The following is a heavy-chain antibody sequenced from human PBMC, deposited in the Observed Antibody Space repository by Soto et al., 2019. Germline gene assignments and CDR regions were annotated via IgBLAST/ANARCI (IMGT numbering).Heavy chain of an antibody. CDR2: INHSGST. Sequence: PSETLSLTCAVYGGSFSAYFWTWIRQPPGQGLEWLGEINHSGSTNFNPSLKSRLTISMDTSKNQFSLQLNSVTPADTAGYYCTACSGGYSLGFAAGGEGPLVPVSS. CDR1: GGSFSAYF. J-gene: IGHJ4*02. V-gene: IGHV4-34*01. D-gene: IGHD2-15*01. CDR3: TACSGGYSLGFAA.